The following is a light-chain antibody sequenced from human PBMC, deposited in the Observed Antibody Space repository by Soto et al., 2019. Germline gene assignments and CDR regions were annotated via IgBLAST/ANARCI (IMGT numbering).Light chain of an antibody. J-gene: IGLJ3*02. CDR2: EVS. CDR1: RSDVGAYNY. CDR3: GSYTSSSSLV. Sequence: QSVLTQPASVSGSPGQSITISCTGTRSDVGAYNYVSWYQQHPGKAPKIMIYEVSNRPSGVSNRFSGSKSGNTASLTISGLQAEDEADYYCGSYTSSSSLVFGGGTQLTVL. V-gene: IGLV2-14*01.